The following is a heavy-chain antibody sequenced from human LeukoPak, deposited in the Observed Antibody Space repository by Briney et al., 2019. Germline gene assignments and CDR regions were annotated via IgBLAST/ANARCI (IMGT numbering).Heavy chain of an antibody. D-gene: IGHD2-2*01. CDR2: IIPIFGTA. CDR1: GGTFSSYA. CDR3: ATSFLPAAIGYPDY. J-gene: IGHJ4*02. Sequence: SVKVSCKASGGTFSSYAISWVRQAPGQGLEWMGGIIPIFGTANYAQKFQGRVTITADESTSTAYMELSSLRSEDTAVYCCATSFLPAAIGYPDYWGQGTLVTVSS. V-gene: IGHV1-69*13.